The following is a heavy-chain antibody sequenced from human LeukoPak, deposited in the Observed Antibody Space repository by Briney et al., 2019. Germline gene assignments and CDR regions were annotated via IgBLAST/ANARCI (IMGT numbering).Heavy chain of an antibody. Sequence: ASVKVSCKASGYTFTSYDINWVRQATGQGLEWMGWMNPNSGNTGYAQKFQGRITMTRNTSISTAYMELSSLRSEDTAVYYCARLITEDYYDSSGPIIDYWGQGTLVTVSS. J-gene: IGHJ4*02. V-gene: IGHV1-8*01. D-gene: IGHD3-22*01. CDR3: ARLITEDYYDSSGPIIDY. CDR1: GYTFTSYD. CDR2: MNPNSGNT.